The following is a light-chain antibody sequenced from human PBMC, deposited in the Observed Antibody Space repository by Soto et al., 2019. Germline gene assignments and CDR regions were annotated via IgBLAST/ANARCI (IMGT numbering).Light chain of an antibody. Sequence: EIVLTQSPGTLSLSPGERATLSCRASQSVSSSYLAWYQQKPGQAPRLLIYGASSRATGIPDRFSGSGSGTDFTLTISRLEPEDFAVYYCQQYVRSRRITFGQGTRLEIK. CDR1: QSVSSSY. CDR3: QQYVRSRRIT. V-gene: IGKV3-20*01. J-gene: IGKJ5*01. CDR2: GAS.